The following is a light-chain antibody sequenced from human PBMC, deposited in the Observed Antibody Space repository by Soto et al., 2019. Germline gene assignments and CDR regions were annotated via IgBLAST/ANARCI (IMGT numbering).Light chain of an antibody. CDR1: EDISNY. J-gene: IGKJ2*01. CDR2: DAS. Sequence: DIQMTQSPSSLSASVGERVTITCRANEDISNYLNWYQQKPGRAPKLLIYDASTLETGVPSRFSRSGSGTHFAFTISSLQPEDVGTYYCQQYENLRLHTFGPGTKL. V-gene: IGKV1-33*01. CDR3: QQYENLRLHT.